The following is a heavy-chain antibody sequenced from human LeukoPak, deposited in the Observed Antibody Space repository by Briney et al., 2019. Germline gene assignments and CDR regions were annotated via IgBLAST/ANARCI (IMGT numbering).Heavy chain of an antibody. CDR2: INPNSGGT. D-gene: IGHD3-9*01. Sequence: GASVKVSCKASGYTFTGYYMHWVRQAPGQGLEWMGWINPNSGGTNYAQKFQGRVTMTRDTSISTAYMELSRLRSDDTAVYYCAKTVLSDILTGYCFDYWGREPWSPSPQ. J-gene: IGHJ4*02. V-gene: IGHV1-2*02. CDR1: GYTFTGYY. CDR3: AKTVLSDILTGYCFDY.